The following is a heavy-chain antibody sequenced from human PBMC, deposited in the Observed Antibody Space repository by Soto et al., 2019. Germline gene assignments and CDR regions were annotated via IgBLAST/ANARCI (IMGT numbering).Heavy chain of an antibody. CDR2: ISCDGSNK. J-gene: IGHJ4*02. V-gene: IGHV3-30-3*01. CDR1: GFTFSSYA. Sequence: PGGSLRLSCAASGFTFSSYAMHWVRQAPGKGLEWVAVISCDGSNKYYADSVKGRFTISRDNSKNTLYLQMNSLRAEVTAVYYCARERLYVDTAPEGFDYWGQGTLVTVYS. CDR3: ARERLYVDTAPEGFDY. D-gene: IGHD5-18*01.